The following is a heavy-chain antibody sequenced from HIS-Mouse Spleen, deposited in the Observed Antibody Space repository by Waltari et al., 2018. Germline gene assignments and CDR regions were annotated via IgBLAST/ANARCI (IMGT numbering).Heavy chain of an antibody. Sequence: QVQLVESGGGVVQPGRSLRLSCAASGFTFSSYGMHWVRQAPGKGVGWVAVIWYDGSNKYYADSVKGRFTISRDNSKNTLYLQMNSLRAEDTAVYYCAKGGGSLWGGNYFDYWGQGTLVTVSS. CDR1: GFTFSSYG. V-gene: IGHV3-33*06. J-gene: IGHJ4*02. CDR3: AKGGGSLWGGNYFDY. D-gene: IGHD3-3*01. CDR2: IWYDGSNK.